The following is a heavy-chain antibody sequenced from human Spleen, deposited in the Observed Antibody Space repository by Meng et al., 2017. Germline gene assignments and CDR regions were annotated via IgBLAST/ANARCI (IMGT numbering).Heavy chain of an antibody. V-gene: IGHV4-34*01. J-gene: IGHJ4*02. CDR1: GGSFSDYY. CDR2: INHSGST. CDR3: ARGPTTMAHDFDY. D-gene: IGHD4-11*01. Sequence: HLQQLGSGLLKPSETLSLTCVVSGGSFSDYYWSWIRQPPGKGLEWIGEINHSGSTNYNPSLESRATISVDTSQNNLSLKLSSVTAADSAVYYCARGPTTMAHDFDYWGQGTLVTVSS.